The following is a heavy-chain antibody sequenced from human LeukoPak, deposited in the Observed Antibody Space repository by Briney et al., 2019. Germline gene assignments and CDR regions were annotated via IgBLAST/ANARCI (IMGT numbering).Heavy chain of an antibody. CDR3: AKSTSPLYYYYGMDV. D-gene: IGHD2-2*01. CDR2: ISGSGGST. Sequence: GGSLRLSCAASGFTFGSYAMSWVRQAPGKGLEWVSTISGSGGSTYYADSVRGRFTISRDNSKNTLYLKLSSLRAEDTAVYYCAKSTSPLYYYYGMDVWGQGTTVTVSS. J-gene: IGHJ6*02. CDR1: GFTFGSYA. V-gene: IGHV3-23*01.